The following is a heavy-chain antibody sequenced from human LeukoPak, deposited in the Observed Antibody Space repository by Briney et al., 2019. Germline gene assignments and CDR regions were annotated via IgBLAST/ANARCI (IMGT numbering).Heavy chain of an antibody. CDR2: LYAGGGA. Sequence: PGGSPRLSCIASGFTVSSGYVNWVRQAPGKGLEWVSVLYAGGGAYYADSVKGRFTISRDHSKNTLYLQMNSLRAEDTAVYYCARGRAVTDVGIFDYWGQGTLVIVSS. D-gene: IGHD2-21*02. CDR1: GFTVSSGY. V-gene: IGHV3-66*01. CDR3: ARGRAVTDVGIFDY. J-gene: IGHJ4*02.